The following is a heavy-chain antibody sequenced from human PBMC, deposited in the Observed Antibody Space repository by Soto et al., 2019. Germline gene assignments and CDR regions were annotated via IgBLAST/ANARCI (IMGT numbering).Heavy chain of an antibody. CDR2: IYYSGST. Sequence: QVQLQESGPGLVKPSQTLSLTCTVSGGSISSGGYYWSWIRQHPGKGLDWIGHIYYSGSTYYTPSLKSRVTTSVDTSKNQFSLKLSSVTAADTALYYCASVTGITMVRGVVTDNWFDPYGQGTLVTVSA. D-gene: IGHD3-10*01. V-gene: IGHV4-31*03. CDR3: ASVTGITMVRGVVTDNWFDP. CDR1: GGSISSGGYY. J-gene: IGHJ5*02.